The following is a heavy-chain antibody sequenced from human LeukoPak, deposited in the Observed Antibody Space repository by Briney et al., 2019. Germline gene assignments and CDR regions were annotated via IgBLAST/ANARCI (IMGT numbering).Heavy chain of an antibody. J-gene: IGHJ4*02. V-gene: IGHV3-21*01. CDR3: ARVPSGRLGFSDY. D-gene: IGHD6-19*01. CDR2: ISSSSSYI. CDR1: GFTFSSYS. Sequence: GGSLRLSCAASGFTFSSYSMNWVRQAPGKGLEWVSSISSSSSYIYYADSVKGRFTISRDNAKNSLYLQMNSLRAEDTAVYYCARVPSGRLGFSDYWSQGTLVTVSS.